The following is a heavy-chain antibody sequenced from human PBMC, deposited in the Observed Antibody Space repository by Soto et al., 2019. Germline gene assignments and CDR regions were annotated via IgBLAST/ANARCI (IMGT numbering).Heavy chain of an antibody. CDR1: GFTLSSYG. V-gene: IGHV3-30*18. Sequence: QVQLVESGGGVVQPGRSLRLSCAASGFTLSSYGMHWVRQAPGKGLEWVAIISYDGSNKNYADSVKGRFTISRDNSKNTLYLQMNSLRTEDTAVYYCSKGSSTWYYPFLDYWGQGTLVTVSS. D-gene: IGHD6-13*01. J-gene: IGHJ4*02. CDR3: SKGSSTWYYPFLDY. CDR2: ISYDGSNK.